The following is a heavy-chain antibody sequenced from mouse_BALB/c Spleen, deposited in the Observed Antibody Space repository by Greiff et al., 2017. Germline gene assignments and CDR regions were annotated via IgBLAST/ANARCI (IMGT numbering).Heavy chain of an antibody. CDR2: IYPGNVNT. CDR3: ARLGADAMDY. J-gene: IGHJ4*01. D-gene: IGHD4-1*01. Sequence: QVQLQQSGPELVKPGASVRISCKASGYTFTSYYIPWVKQRPGQGLEWIGWIYPGNVNTTYNEKFKGKATLTADKSSSTAYMQLSSLTSEDSAVYFRARLGADAMDYWGQGTSVTVSA. V-gene: IGHV1S56*01. CDR1: GYTFTSYY.